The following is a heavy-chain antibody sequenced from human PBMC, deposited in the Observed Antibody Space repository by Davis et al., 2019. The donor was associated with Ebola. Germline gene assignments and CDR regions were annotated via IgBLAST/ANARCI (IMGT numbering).Heavy chain of an antibody. D-gene: IGHD6-13*01. CDR1: GYTFSGYY. CDR3: ARETRKLKCSSRPDAYYYYYYMDV. CDR2: IHPNSGGT. V-gene: IGHV1-2*06. Sequence: ASVQVSCQASGYTFSGYYLHWLRQAPGQGLEWTGRIHPNSGGTNYAQKFQGRVTMTRDTSISTAYMELSRLRSDDTAVYYCARETRKLKCSSRPDAYYYYYYMDVWGKGTTVTVSS. J-gene: IGHJ6*03.